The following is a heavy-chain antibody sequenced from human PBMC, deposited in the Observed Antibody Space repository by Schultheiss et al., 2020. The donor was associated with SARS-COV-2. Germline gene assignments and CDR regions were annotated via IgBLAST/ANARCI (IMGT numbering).Heavy chain of an antibody. CDR1: GGSVSSGSYY. J-gene: IGHJ5*02. D-gene: IGHD3-22*01. CDR2: IYYSGST. V-gene: IGHV4-61*01. Sequence: SQTLSLTCTVSGGSVSSGSYYWSWIRQPPGKGLEWIGYIYYSGSTNYNPSLKSRVTISVDTSKNQFSLKLSSVTAADTAVYYCARALLTMIVGMNWFDPWGQGTLVTVSS. CDR3: ARALLTMIVGMNWFDP.